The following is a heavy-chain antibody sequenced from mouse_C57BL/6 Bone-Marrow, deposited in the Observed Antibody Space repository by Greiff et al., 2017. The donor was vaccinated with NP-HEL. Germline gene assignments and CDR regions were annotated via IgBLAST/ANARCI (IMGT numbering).Heavy chain of an antibody. J-gene: IGHJ2*01. Sequence: QVQLQQSGAELAKPGASVKLSCTASGYTFTSYWMHWVKQRPGQGLEWIGYINPSSGYTKYHQKFKDKATVTADKSSSTAYMQLSSLTYEDSAVFYCARHRSSRGYFDYWGQGTTLTVSS. CDR1: GYTFTSYW. V-gene: IGHV1-7*01. D-gene: IGHD1-1*01. CDR2: INPSSGYT. CDR3: ARHRSSRGYFDY.